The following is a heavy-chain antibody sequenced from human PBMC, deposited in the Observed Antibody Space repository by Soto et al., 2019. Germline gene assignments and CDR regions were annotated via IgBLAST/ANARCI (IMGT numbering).Heavy chain of an antibody. CDR3: AKGDYSIYYYYVMDV. J-gene: IGHJ6*02. V-gene: IGHV1-69*13. D-gene: IGHD4-4*01. Sequence: SVKVSCKASGGTFSSYAISWVRQAPGQGLEWMGGIIPLFGTANYAQKFQGRVTITADESTSTAHMELSSLRSEDTAVYYCAKGDYSIYYYYVMDVWGQGTTVTVSS. CDR2: IIPLFGTA. CDR1: GGTFSSYA.